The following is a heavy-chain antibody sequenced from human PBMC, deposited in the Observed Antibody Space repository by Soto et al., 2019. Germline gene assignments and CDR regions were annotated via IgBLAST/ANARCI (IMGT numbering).Heavy chain of an antibody. D-gene: IGHD5-18*01. CDR2: ISSSSSYI. Sequence: EVQLVESGGGLVKPGGSLRLSCAASGFTFSSYSMNWVRQAPGKGLEWVSSISSSSSYIYYADSVKGRFTISRDNAKNSLYLQMNSLRAEDTAVYYCARDRGYSYGVAPGSVWGQGTLVTVSS. V-gene: IGHV3-21*01. J-gene: IGHJ4*02. CDR1: GFTFSSYS. CDR3: ARDRGYSYGVAPGSV.